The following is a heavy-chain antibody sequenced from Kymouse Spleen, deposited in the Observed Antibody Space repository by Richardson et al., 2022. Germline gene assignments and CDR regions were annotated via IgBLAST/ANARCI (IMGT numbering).Heavy chain of an antibody. CDR3: ARGGGFTMVRGVIDY. J-gene: IGHJ4*02. CDR1: GGSFSGYY. CDR2: INHSGST. Sequence: QVQLQQWGAGLLKPSETLSLTCAVYGGSFSGYYWSWIRQPPGKGLEWIGEINHSGSTNYNPSLKSRVTISVDTSKNQFSLKLSSVTAADTAVYYCARGGGFTMVRGVIDYWGQGTLVTVSS. V-gene: IGHV4-34*01. D-gene: IGHD3-10*01.